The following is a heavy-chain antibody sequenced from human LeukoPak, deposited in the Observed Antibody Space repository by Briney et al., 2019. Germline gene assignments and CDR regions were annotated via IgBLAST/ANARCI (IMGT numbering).Heavy chain of an antibody. V-gene: IGHV3-48*04. J-gene: IGHJ3*01. CDR3: VRGTSHLV. CDR1: GFTFSSYT. D-gene: IGHD1-14*01. CDR2: ILSDSGTTI. Sequence: GGSLRLSRATSGFTFSSYTLIWVRQAPGKGLEWISSILSDSGTTIHYADSVKGRFTISRDNAKNSLCLQMNSLRVEDTAVYYCVRGTSHLVWGQGTTVTVSS.